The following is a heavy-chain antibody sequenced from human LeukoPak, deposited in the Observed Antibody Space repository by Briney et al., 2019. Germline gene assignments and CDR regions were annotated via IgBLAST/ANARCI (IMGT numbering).Heavy chain of an antibody. Sequence: ASVKVSCKASGYTFTSYYMYWVRQAPRQGLEWMGIINPSGGSTSYAQKFQGRVTMTRDTSTSTVYMELSSLRSEDTAVYYCARDRVTHLEWGDDDAFDIWGQGTMVTVSS. J-gene: IGHJ3*02. CDR1: GYTFTSYY. CDR3: ARDRVTHLEWGDDDAFDI. CDR2: INPSGGST. V-gene: IGHV1-46*01. D-gene: IGHD3-3*01.